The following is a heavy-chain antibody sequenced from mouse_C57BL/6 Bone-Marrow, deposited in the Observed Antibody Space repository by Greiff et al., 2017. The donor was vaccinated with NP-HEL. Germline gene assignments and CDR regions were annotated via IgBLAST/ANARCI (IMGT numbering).Heavy chain of an antibody. CDR3: ASNYYGSSYGY. CDR2: ILPGSGST. V-gene: IGHV1-9*01. CDR1: GYTFTGYW. D-gene: IGHD1-1*01. Sequence: VQLQQSGAELMKPGASVKLSCKASGYTFTGYWIEWVKQRPGHGLEWIGEILPGSGSTNYNEKFKGKATLTADTSSNTAYMQLSSLTTEDSAIYYCASNYYGSSYGYWGQGTTLTVSS. J-gene: IGHJ2*01.